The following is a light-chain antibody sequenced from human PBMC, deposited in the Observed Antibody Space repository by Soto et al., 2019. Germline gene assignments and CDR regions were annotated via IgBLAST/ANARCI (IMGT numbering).Light chain of an antibody. CDR2: EVS. CDR1: SSDVGGYNY. V-gene: IGLV2-8*01. Sequence: QSVLTQPPSASGSPGQSVTISCTGTSSDVGGYNYVSWYQQHPGKAPKLMIYEVSKRPSGVPDRFFGSKSGNQASLTVSGLPACDLADYYRRPNAGRYHVVFGGGTKVTVL. J-gene: IGLJ2*01. CDR3: RPNAGRYHVV.